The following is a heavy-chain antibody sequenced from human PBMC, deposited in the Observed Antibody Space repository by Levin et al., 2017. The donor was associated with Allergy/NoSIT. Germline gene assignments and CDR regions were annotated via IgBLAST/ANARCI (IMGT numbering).Heavy chain of an antibody. J-gene: IGHJ4*02. CDR3: ARVVSGGGEIDY. CDR1: GFTFSNYW. V-gene: IGHV3-74*01. Sequence: PGGSLRLSCAAYGFTFSNYWMHWVRQAPGKGLVWVSRISSDGSITNYADSVKGRFTISRDNAKNTLYLQMNSLRAEDTAVYYCARVVSGGGEIDYWGQGTLVTVSS. CDR2: ISSDGSIT. D-gene: IGHD3-16*01.